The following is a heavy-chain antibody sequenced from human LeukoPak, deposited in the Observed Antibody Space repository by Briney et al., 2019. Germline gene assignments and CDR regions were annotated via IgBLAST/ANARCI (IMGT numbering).Heavy chain of an antibody. CDR1: GFTFSSYA. D-gene: IGHD3-3*01. CDR3: ARGVLRFLEWLDYYYYMDV. CDR2: ISGSGGST. J-gene: IGHJ6*03. V-gene: IGHV3-23*01. Sequence: GGSLRLSCAASGFTFSSYAMSWVRQAPGKGLEWVTAISGSGGSTYYADSVKGRFTISRDNSKNTLYLQMNSLRAEDTAVYYCARGVLRFLEWLDYYYYMDVWGKGTTVTVSS.